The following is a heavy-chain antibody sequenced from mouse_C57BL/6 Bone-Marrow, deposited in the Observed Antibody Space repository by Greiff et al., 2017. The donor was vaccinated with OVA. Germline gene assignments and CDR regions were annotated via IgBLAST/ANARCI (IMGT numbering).Heavy chain of an antibody. CDR3: ARHSHYGSSLFAY. D-gene: IGHD1-1*01. CDR2: LSNGGGST. V-gene: IGHV5-12*01. CDR1: GFTFSDYY. Sequence: EVKLMESGGGLVQPGGSLKLSCAASGFTFSDYYMYWVRQTPEKRLEWVAYLSNGGGSTYYPDTVKGRFTISRDNAKNTLYLQMSRLKSEDTAMDYCARHSHYGSSLFAYWGQGTLVTVSA. J-gene: IGHJ3*01.